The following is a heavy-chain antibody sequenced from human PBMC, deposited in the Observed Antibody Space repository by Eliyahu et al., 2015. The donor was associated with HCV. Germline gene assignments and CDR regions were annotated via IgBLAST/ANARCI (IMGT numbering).Heavy chain of an antibody. CDR2: IWYDGSNK. V-gene: IGHV3-33*01. J-gene: IGHJ6*02. D-gene: IGHD6-19*01. CDR1: GFTFSSYG. Sequence: QVQLVESGGGVVQPGXSLRXSCAASGFTFSSYGRYWVRQAPGKGLGWVAGIWYDGSNKXYVDSVKGRFTISRDNSKNTLYLQMNSLRAEDTAVYYCARDTYGYSSGYGMGVWGQGTTVTVSS. CDR3: ARDTYGYSSGYGMGV.